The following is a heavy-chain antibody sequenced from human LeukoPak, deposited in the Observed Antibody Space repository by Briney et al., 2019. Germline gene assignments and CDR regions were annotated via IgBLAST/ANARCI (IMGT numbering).Heavy chain of an antibody. J-gene: IGHJ4*02. CDR1: GGSFSGYY. V-gene: IGHV4-34*01. Sequence: SETLSLTCAVYGGSFSGYYWSWIRQPPGKGLEWIGEINHSGSTNYNPSLKSRVTISVDTSKNQFSLKLSSVTAADTAVYCCARSRLGIFPSYWGQGTLVTVSS. CDR2: INHSGST. CDR3: ARSRLGIFPSY. D-gene: IGHD7-27*01.